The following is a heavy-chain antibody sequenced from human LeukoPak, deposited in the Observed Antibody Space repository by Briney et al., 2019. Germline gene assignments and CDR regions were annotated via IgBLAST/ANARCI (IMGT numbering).Heavy chain of an antibody. J-gene: IGHJ4*02. CDR2: ISYDGSNK. CDR3: AKDFDSSGYYLDY. Sequence: GRSLRLSCAAPGFTFSSYGMHWVRQAPGKGLEWVAVISYDGSNKYYADSVKGRFTISRDNSKNTLYLQMNSLRAEDTAVYYCAKDFDSSGYYLDYWGQGTLVTVSS. D-gene: IGHD3-22*01. CDR1: GFTFSSYG. V-gene: IGHV3-30*18.